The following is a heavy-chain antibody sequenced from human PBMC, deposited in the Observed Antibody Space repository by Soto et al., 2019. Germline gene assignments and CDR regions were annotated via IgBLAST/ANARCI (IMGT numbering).Heavy chain of an antibody. Sequence: RLSCSASTFTFTTYAMHWVRQAPGKGLECVSAISSNGDTTYYADSVKGRFTISRDNFRNTVYLQMSSLRPEDTAVYYCVKGLVTDFDYWGQGTLVTVSS. J-gene: IGHJ4*02. CDR2: ISSNGDTT. CDR3: VKGLVTDFDY. V-gene: IGHV3-64D*06. D-gene: IGHD4-4*01. CDR1: TFTFTTYA.